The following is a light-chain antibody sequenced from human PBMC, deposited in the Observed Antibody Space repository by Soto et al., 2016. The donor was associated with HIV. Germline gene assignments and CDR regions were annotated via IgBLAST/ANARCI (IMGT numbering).Light chain of an antibody. CDR3: QVWDRSSDHVV. CDR2: DES. CDR1: NVGSKS. Sequence: SYELTQPPSVSVAPGKTARITCGGDNVGSKSVHWHQQRPGQAPILVVFDESDRPSGIPDRFSGSKSGNTATLSINRVEAGDEADYYCQVWDRSSDHVVFGRGTKLSVL. J-gene: IGLJ2*01. V-gene: IGLV3-21*03.